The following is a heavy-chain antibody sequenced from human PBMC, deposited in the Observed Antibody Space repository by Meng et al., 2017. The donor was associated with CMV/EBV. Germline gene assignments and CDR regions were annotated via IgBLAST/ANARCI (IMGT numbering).Heavy chain of an antibody. Sequence: GGSLRLSCAASGFTFSSYEMNWVRQAPGKGLEWVSDISSSGSTIYYADSVKGRFTISRDNAKNSLYLQMKSLRAGDTALYYCARDGYGGAFDYWGQGTLVTVSS. CDR1: GFTFSSYE. CDR3: ARDGYGGAFDY. V-gene: IGHV3-48*03. J-gene: IGHJ4*02. CDR2: ISSSGSTI. D-gene: IGHD4-23*01.